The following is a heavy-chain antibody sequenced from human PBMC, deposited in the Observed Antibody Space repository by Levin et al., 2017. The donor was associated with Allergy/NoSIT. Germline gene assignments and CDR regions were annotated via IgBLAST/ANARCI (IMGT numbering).Heavy chain of an antibody. CDR2: IYSGGST. J-gene: IGHJ6*03. Sequence: GGSLRLSCVASGFAVRSNYMSWVRQAPGKGLEWVSIIYSGGSTYYTDSVKGRFTISRDNSKNTLYLQMSSLRPEDTGVYYCARDRSPNLAWYYMDVWGNGATVTVSS. CDR1: GFAVRSNY. D-gene: IGHD2-15*01. V-gene: IGHV3-66*01. CDR3: ARDRSPNLAWYYMDV.